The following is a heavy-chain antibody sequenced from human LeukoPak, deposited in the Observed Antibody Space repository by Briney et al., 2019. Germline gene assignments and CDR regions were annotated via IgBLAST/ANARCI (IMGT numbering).Heavy chain of an antibody. D-gene: IGHD3-22*01. V-gene: IGHV4-39*01. CDR2: IYYRWCT. J-gene: IGHJ5*02. CDR3: ARHPAYYYDSSGYYGDWFDP. CDR1: GGSISSSSYY. Sequence: SETLSLTCTVSGGSISSSSYYWGWIRQPPGKGLEWIGSIYYRWCTYYSPSLKSRFTISVDTSKNKFSLKLSSVTAADTAVYYCARHPAYYYDSSGYYGDWFDPCGQGTLVTVSS.